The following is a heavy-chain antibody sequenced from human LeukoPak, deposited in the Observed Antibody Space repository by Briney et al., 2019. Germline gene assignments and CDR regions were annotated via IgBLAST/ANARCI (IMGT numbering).Heavy chain of an antibody. CDR1: GFTFSDYY. CDR3: ARGTGTTAYFDY. V-gene: IGHV3-11*06. J-gene: IGHJ4*02. Sequence: GGSLRLSCAASGFTFSDYYMSWIRQAPGKGLEWVSYISSSSSYTKYADSVKGRFTISRDNAKNSLYLQVNSLRAEDTAVYYCARGTGTTAYFDYCGQGNLVTVSP. CDR2: ISSSSSYT. D-gene: IGHD1-1*01.